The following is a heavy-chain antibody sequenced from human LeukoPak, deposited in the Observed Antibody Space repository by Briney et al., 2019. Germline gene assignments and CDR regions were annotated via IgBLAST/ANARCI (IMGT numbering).Heavy chain of an antibody. J-gene: IGHJ4*02. CDR3: ARLSRIVGATLPDY. V-gene: IGHV1-3*01. CDR1: GYTFTSYA. CDR2: INAGNGNT. D-gene: IGHD1-26*01. Sequence: ASVKVSCKASGYTFTSYAMHWVRQAPGQRLEWMGWINAGNGNTKYSQKFQGRVTITRDTSASTAYMELSSLRSEDTAVYYCARLSRIVGATLPDYWGQGTLVTVSS.